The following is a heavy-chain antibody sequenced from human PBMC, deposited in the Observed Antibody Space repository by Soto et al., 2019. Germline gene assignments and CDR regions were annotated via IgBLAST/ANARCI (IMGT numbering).Heavy chain of an antibody. CDR1: GGSISSSSYY. J-gene: IGHJ5*02. CDR3: ATLHVNAYGGS. Sequence: QLQLQESGPGLVKPSETLSLTCTVSGGSISSSSYYWGWIRQPPGKGLEWIGSIYYSGSTYYNPSLKSRVTISVDTSKNQFSLKLSSVTAADTAVYYCATLHVNAYGGSWGQGTLVTVSS. D-gene: IGHD4-17*01. CDR2: IYYSGST. V-gene: IGHV4-39*01.